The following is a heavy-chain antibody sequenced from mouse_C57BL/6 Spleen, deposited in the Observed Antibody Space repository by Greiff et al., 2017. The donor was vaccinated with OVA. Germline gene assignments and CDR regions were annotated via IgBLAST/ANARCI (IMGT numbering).Heavy chain of an antibody. Sequence: EVKLVESGGGLVKPGGSLKLSCAASGFTFSDYGMHWVRQAPEKGLEWVAYISSGSSTIYYADTVKGRFTISRDNAKSTLFLQMTSLRSEDTAMYYCARDGGTLPFDYWGQGTTLTVSS. V-gene: IGHV5-17*01. CDR3: ARDGGTLPFDY. CDR2: ISSGSSTI. J-gene: IGHJ2*01. CDR1: GFTFSDYG. D-gene: IGHD1-1*02.